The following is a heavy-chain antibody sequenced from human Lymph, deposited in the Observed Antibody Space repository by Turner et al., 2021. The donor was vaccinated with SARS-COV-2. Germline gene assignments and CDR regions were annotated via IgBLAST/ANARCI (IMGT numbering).Heavy chain of an antibody. CDR1: GFNVSSKY. V-gene: IGHV3-53*02. J-gene: IGHJ3*02. Sequence: EVELVETGGGLIQPGGSMRISCAASGFNVSSKYLSWVRQAPGKGLDWVSVIYSGGSTFYADSVSGRFTISRDNSKNTLYLQMNSLRAEDTAVYYCARDNPHDAFDIWGQGTMVTVSS. CDR3: ARDNPHDAFDI. CDR2: IYSGGST.